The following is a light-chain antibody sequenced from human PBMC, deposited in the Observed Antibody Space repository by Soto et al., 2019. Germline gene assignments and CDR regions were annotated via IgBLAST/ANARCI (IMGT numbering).Light chain of an antibody. CDR2: DAS. CDR1: QSVSNNY. J-gene: IGKJ1*01. CDR3: QQRSNWPPWT. V-gene: IGKV3-11*01. Sequence: EIVLTQSPGTLSLSPGERTTLSCRASQSVSNNYLAWYQQKPGQAPRLLIYDASNRATGIPARFSGSGSGTDFTLTISSLEPEDFAVYYCQQRSNWPPWTFGQGTKVDI.